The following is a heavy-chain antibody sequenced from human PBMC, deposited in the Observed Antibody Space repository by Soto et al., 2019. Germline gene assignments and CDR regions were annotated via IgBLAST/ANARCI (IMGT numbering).Heavy chain of an antibody. CDR3: AKDIYSDIWPGYYSYHY. CDR1: GFTFDDYA. V-gene: IGHV3-9*01. J-gene: IGHJ4*02. D-gene: IGHD3-9*01. CDR2: ISWNSGSI. Sequence: EVQLVESGGGLVQPGRSLRLSCAASGFTFDDYAMHWVRQATGKGLEWVSGISWNSGSIGYAESVKGRFTISRDNAQNSLCLQRTSLRAEVTAFYYRAKDIYSDIWPGYYSYHYWGQRTMVTVTS.